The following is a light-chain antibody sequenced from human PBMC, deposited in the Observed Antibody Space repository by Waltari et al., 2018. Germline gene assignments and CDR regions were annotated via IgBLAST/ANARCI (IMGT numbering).Light chain of an antibody. CDR2: SAS. J-gene: IGKJ4*01. CDR1: QSVGRH. CDR3: QQYDYWPPLT. Sequence: EIVVTQSPATLSVSPGERATLSCRASQSVGRHLAWYQQKPGQSPRLLIHSASARATGVPARFSGSGSGTDFTLTISSLQSEDFAVYYCQQYDYWPPLTFGGGTKVEIK. V-gene: IGKV3-15*01.